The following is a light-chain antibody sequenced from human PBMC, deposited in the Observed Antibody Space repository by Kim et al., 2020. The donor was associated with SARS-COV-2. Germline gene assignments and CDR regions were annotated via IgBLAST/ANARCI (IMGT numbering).Light chain of an antibody. Sequence: DIQMTQSPSTLSASVGERVTITCRASQSINNWLAWYQLKPGKAPKLLIYKASSLESGVPSRFSGSGSGTEFTLTISSLQPDDFATYYCQQYDSDSRTFGQGTKVDIK. V-gene: IGKV1-5*03. J-gene: IGKJ1*01. CDR2: KAS. CDR3: QQYDSDSRT. CDR1: QSINNW.